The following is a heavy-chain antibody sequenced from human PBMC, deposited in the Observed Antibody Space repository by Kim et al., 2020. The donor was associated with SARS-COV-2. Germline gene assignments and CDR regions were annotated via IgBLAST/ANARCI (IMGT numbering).Heavy chain of an antibody. CDR1: GFTFSSYG. D-gene: IGHD2-15*01. Sequence: GGSLRLSCAASGFTFSSYGMHWVRQAPGKGLEWVAVISYDGSNKYYADSVKGRFTISRDNSKNTLYLQMNSLRAEDTAVYYCAKAETWSFDYWGQGTLVTVSS. V-gene: IGHV3-30*18. CDR3: AKAETWSFDY. CDR2: ISYDGSNK. J-gene: IGHJ4*02.